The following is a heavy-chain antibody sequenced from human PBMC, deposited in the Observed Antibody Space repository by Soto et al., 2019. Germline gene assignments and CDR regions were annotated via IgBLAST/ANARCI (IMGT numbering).Heavy chain of an antibody. Sequence: SETLSLTCTVSGGSISSSSYYWGWIRQPPGKGLEWIGSIYYSGSTYYNPSLKSRVTISVDTSKNQFSLKLSSVTAADTAVYYCARALRIAARPRGWFDPWGQGTLVTVSS. CDR2: IYYSGST. CDR1: GGSISSSSYY. CDR3: ARALRIAARPRGWFDP. J-gene: IGHJ5*02. V-gene: IGHV4-39*01. D-gene: IGHD6-6*01.